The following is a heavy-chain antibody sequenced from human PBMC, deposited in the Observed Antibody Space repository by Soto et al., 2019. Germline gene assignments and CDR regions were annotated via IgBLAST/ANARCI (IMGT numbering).Heavy chain of an antibody. CDR2: IYKSTTT. CDR1: GDSISTVDYF. J-gene: IGHJ5*01. V-gene: IGHV4-30-4*01. D-gene: IGHD2-15*01. CDR3: ARGRYCLTGRCFPNWFDS. Sequence: SETLSLTCSVSGDSISTVDYFWAWIRQPPGQALEYIGYIYKSTTTYYNPSFESRVAISLDTSKSQFSLTVTSVTAADTAEYFCARGRYCLTGRCFPNWFDSWGQGTLVTVSS.